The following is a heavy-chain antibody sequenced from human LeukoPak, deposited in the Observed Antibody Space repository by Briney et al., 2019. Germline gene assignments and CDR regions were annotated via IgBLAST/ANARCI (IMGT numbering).Heavy chain of an antibody. V-gene: IGHV3-23*01. D-gene: IGHD3-22*01. CDR3: AKRGVVIRVILVGFHKEAYYFDS. CDR2: ISDRGSRT. J-gene: IGHJ4*02. CDR1: GFTLSNYG. Sequence: GGSLRLSCAVSGFTLSNYGMSWVRQAPGKGLEWVAGISDRGSRTNYADSVKGRFTISTDHPKNILYLQMSSLRAEDTAVYFCAKRGVVIRVILVGFHKEAYYFDSWGQGALVTVSS.